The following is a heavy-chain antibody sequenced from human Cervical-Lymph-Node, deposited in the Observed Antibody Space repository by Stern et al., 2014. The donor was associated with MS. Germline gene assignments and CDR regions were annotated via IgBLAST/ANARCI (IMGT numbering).Heavy chain of an antibody. CDR2: IIPIFGTS. Sequence: QVQLVQSGTEVKRPGSSVRVSCKASGGTFSTYPISCVRQAPGQGLEWMGRIIPIFGTSKYAQKFQGRVTMTADEATSTAYVELTSLSSEDTAVYYCATEVGGDPNWFDPWGQGTLVTVSS. D-gene: IGHD2-21*02. V-gene: IGHV1-69*01. J-gene: IGHJ5*02. CDR1: GGTFSTYP. CDR3: ATEVGGDPNWFDP.